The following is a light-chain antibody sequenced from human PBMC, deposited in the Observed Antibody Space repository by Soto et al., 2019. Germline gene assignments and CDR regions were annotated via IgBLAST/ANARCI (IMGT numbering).Light chain of an antibody. CDR1: SSKIGNNY. J-gene: IGLJ2*01. CDR3: EAWDDSLTTVL. CDR2: DNN. Sequence: QSVLTQPPSVSAAQGRKVTISCSGSSSKIGNNYVSWYQQVPGTAPKLLIFDNNKRPSVIPDRFSGSKSGTSATLGITGLQTGDEADYYCEAWDDSLTTVLFGGGTNLTVL. V-gene: IGLV1-51*01.